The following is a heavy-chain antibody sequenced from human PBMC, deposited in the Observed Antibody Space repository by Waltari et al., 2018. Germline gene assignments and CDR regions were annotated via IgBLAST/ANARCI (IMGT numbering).Heavy chain of an antibody. J-gene: IGHJ5*02. D-gene: IGHD5-12*01. CDR1: GYTFTGSY. V-gene: IGHV1-2*06. CDR3: ARGDGYTDNWLDP. CDR2: INPKSGGT. Sequence: QVQLVQSGAEVKKPRASVKVSCKASGYTFTGSYIHWVRQAPGQGLEWMGRINPKSGGTNYAEKFQGRVTMTRDTSISTAYMELRRLRSDDTAVYYCARGDGYTDNWLDPWGQGTLVTVSS.